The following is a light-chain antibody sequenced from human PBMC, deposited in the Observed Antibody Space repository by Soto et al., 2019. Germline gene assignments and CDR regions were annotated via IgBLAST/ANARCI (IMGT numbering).Light chain of an antibody. Sequence: SALHQPASLSGSTGRSLTISYPRTSSDVGGYNYVSWYQHHPGKAPRLMIYASSNRPSGVSHRFSGSRSGNTASLTISGLQAEDEADYYCFSHRGGDSHVFGNGTKVTVL. CDR2: ASS. J-gene: IGLJ1*01. V-gene: IGLV2-14*01. CDR1: SSDVGGYNY. CDR3: FSHRGGDSHV.